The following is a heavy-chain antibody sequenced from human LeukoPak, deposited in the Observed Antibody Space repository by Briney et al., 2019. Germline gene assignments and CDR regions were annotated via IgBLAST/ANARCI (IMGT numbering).Heavy chain of an antibody. Sequence: SETLSLTCTVSGGSISSYYWSWIRQPPGKGLEWIGYIYYSGSTNYNPSLKSRVTISVDTSKNQFSLKLSSVTPEDTAVYYCAREPHGTGLLFDYWGWGTLVTVSS. J-gene: IGHJ4*02. CDR3: AREPHGTGLLFDY. D-gene: IGHD6-19*01. CDR1: GGSISSYY. CDR2: IYYSGST. V-gene: IGHV4-59*12.